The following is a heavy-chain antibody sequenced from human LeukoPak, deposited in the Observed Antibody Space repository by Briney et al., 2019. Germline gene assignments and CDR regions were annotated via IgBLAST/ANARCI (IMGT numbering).Heavy chain of an antibody. CDR3: ARDLYYDSPGDAFDI. CDR1: GFTFSSYS. D-gene: IGHD3-22*01. J-gene: IGHJ3*02. V-gene: IGHV3-21*01. Sequence: GGSLRLSCAASGFTFSSYSMNWVRQAPGKGLEWVSSISSSSGYIYYADSVKGRFTISRDNAKNSLYLQMNSLRAEDTAVYYCARDLYYDSPGDAFDIWGQGTMVTVSS. CDR2: ISSSSGYI.